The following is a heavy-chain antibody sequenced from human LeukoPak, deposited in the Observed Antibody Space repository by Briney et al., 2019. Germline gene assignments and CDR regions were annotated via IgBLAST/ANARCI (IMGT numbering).Heavy chain of an antibody. CDR1: GFTFSSYD. Sequence: GESLRLSCAASGFTFSSYDMHWVRQATGKGLEWVSAIGTAGDTYYPGSVKGRFTISRENAKNSLYLQMNSLRAGDTAVYYCARVREGSGAFDIWGQGTMVTVSS. CDR2: IGTAGDT. CDR3: ARVREGSGAFDI. V-gene: IGHV3-13*01. J-gene: IGHJ3*02. D-gene: IGHD3-10*01.